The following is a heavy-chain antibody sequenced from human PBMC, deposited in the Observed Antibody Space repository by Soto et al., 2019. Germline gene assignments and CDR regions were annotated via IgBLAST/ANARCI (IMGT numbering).Heavy chain of an antibody. D-gene: IGHD6-19*01. Sequence: SETLSLTCPVSGGSISSNIHYWGWIRQPPGKGLEWIGSVFKSGSTKYSASLKSRDTISVDTSKDQFSLRLSSVTVADTAVYYCARAEAVAVVPVAPYGLDVWGQGTTVT. V-gene: IGHV4-39*01. CDR2: VFKSGST. CDR1: GGSISSNIHY. CDR3: ARAEAVAVVPVAPYGLDV. J-gene: IGHJ6*02.